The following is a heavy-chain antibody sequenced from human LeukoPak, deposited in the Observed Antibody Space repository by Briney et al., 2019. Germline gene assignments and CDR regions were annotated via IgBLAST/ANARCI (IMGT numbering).Heavy chain of an antibody. J-gene: IGHJ3*02. D-gene: IGHD3-9*01. CDR3: ARNYDILTGRYFDI. CDR2: MNPNSGNT. Sequence: PGASVKVSCKASGYTFTSYDINWVRQATGQGLEWMGWMNPNSGNTGYAQKFQGRVTITADKSTSTAYMELSSLRSEDTAVYYCARNYDILTGRYFDIWGQGTMVTVSS. V-gene: IGHV1-8*01. CDR1: GYTFTSYD.